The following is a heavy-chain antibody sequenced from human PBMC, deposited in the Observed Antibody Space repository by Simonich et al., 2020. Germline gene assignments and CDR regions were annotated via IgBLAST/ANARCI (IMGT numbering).Heavy chain of an antibody. V-gene: IGHV3-48*01. CDR1: GFTFSSYS. D-gene: IGHD5-12*01. J-gene: IGHJ3*02. CDR2: ISSSSSTI. Sequence: EVQLVESGGGLVQPGGSLRLSCAASGFTFSSYSMNWVRQAPGNVLEWVSYISSSSSTIYYADSVKGRFTNSRDNAKNSLYLQMNSLRAEDTAVYYCARDSSYYAFDIWGQGTMVTVSS. CDR3: ARDSSYYAFDI.